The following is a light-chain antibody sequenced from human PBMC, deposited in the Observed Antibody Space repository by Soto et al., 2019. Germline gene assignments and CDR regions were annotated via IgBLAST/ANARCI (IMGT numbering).Light chain of an antibody. CDR3: QQYNSYSTWT. J-gene: IGKJ1*01. CDR1: QSISSW. V-gene: IGKV1-5*01. Sequence: IRMTKSAAPLSASVGDSVTTTCRSSQSISSWLAWYQQKPGKAPKLLIYDASSLESGVPSRFSGSGSGTEFTLTISSLQPEDFSAYYCQQYNSYSTWTFGQGTKVDI. CDR2: DAS.